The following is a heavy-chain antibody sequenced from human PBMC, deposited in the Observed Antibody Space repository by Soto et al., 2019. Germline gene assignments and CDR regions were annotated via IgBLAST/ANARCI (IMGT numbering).Heavy chain of an antibody. CDR2: IYYSGST. J-gene: IGHJ5*02. CDR1: GCSISSGDYY. D-gene: IGHD3-3*01. V-gene: IGHV4-31*03. CDR3: ARWWSGSRQGFDP. Sequence: SETLSLTCTVSGCSISSGDYYWSWIRQHPGKGLEWIGYIYYSGSTYYNPSLKSRVTISVDTSKNQFSLKLSSVTAADTAVYYCARWWSGSRQGFDPWGQGTLVTVSS.